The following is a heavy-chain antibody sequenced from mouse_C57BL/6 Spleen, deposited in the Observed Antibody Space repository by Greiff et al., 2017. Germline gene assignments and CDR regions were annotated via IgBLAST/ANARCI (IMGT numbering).Heavy chain of an antibody. Sequence: QVHVKQPGAELVMPGASVKLSCKASGYTFTSYWMHWVKQRPGQGLEWIGEIDPSDSYTNYNQKFKGKSTLTVDKSSSTAYMQLSSLTSEDSAVYYCARGDYDGVDYWGQGTTLTVSS. V-gene: IGHV1-69*01. CDR1: GYTFTSYW. D-gene: IGHD2-4*01. J-gene: IGHJ2*01. CDR2: IDPSDSYT. CDR3: ARGDYDGVDY.